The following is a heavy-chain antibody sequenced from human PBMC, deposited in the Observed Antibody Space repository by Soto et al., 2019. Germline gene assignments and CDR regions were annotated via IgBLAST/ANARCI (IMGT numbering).Heavy chain of an antibody. CDR1: GYTFSDYY. Sequence: QVQLAQSGAEVKKPGASVKVSCKASGYTFSDYYMHCVRQAPGQGLEWMGWINPDSGGTKYTQKFQGRVTMTRDTSISTAYMELSGLRSDDTAVYYCTRKVRDYNFDYWGQGTLGTVSS. J-gene: IGHJ4*02. CDR3: TRKVRDYNFDY. V-gene: IGHV1-2*02. CDR2: INPDSGGT. D-gene: IGHD4-17*01.